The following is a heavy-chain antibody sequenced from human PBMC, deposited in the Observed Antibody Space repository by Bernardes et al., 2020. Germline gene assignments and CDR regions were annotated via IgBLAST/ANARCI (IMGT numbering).Heavy chain of an antibody. Sequence: ASVKVSCKASGYTFSTYGITLVRHAPGQGREWMGWISTYNVNTIYTQNLHGRVTMTTDTSTNTVYMVLRSLRSDDTAVYYCEREATLGFLDYWGQGTLVTVSS. V-gene: IGHV1-18*04. CDR3: EREATLGFLDY. CDR2: ISTYNVNT. J-gene: IGHJ4*02. CDR1: GYTFSTYG. D-gene: IGHD3-10*01.